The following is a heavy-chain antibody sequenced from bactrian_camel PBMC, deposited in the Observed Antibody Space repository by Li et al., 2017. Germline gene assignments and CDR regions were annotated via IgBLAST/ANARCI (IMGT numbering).Heavy chain of an antibody. D-gene: IGHD1*01. J-gene: IGHJ4*01. CDR1: GFTFDMYW. Sequence: HVQLVESGGGLVQPGESLILSCVASGFTFDMYWMYWVRQAPGKGLEWVSSINSRGGNTYNADDVKGRFTISRDDAKNTLYLQLNSLKSEDTSIYFCVRMNSLAVTYDFWGQGTQVTVS. CDR2: INSRGGNT. CDR3: VRMNSLAVTYDF. V-gene: IGHV3S1*01.